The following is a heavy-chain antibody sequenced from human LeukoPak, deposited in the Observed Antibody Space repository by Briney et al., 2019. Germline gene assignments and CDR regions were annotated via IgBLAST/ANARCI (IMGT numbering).Heavy chain of an antibody. Sequence: PGGSLRLSCTASGFTFGDYAMSWFRRAPGKGLEWVGFIRSKAYGGTTEYAASVKGRFTISRDDSKSIAYLQMNSLKTEDTAVYYRTRGGDIVVVVAATLDYWGQGTLVTVSS. CDR1: GFTFGDYA. J-gene: IGHJ4*02. V-gene: IGHV3-49*03. CDR3: TRGGDIVVVVAATLDY. CDR2: IRSKAYGGTT. D-gene: IGHD2-15*01.